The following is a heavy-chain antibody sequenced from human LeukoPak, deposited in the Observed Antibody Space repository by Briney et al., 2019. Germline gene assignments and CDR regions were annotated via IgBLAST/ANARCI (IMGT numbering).Heavy chain of an antibody. CDR2: IYGGGST. CDR1: GFTVSTNY. Sequence: GGSLRLSCAASGFTVSTNYRSWVRQAPGKGLEWVSVIYGGGSTSYAASVKGRFTISRDNSKNTLYLQMNSLRAEDTAVYYCARGGHRQQQLDYWGQGTLVTVSS. D-gene: IGHD6-13*01. V-gene: IGHV3-53*01. J-gene: IGHJ4*02. CDR3: ARGGHRQQQLDY.